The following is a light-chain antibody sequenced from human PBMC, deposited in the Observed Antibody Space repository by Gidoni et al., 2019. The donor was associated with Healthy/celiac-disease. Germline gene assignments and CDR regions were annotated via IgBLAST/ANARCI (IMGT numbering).Light chain of an antibody. CDR2: GAS. CDR1: QSVSSSY. CDR3: QQYGSSPLT. J-gene: IGKJ4*01. V-gene: IGKV3-20*01. Sequence: DIVLTPSPGTLSLSPGERATLSCRASQSVSSSYLAWYQQKPGQAPRLLIYGASSRATGIPDRFSGSGSGTDFTLTISRLEPEDCAVYYWQQYGSSPLTFGGGTKVEIK.